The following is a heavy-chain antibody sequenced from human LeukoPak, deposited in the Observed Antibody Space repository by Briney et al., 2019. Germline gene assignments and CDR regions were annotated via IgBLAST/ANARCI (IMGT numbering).Heavy chain of an antibody. CDR2: ISYDGSNK. Sequence: GGSLRLSCAASGFTFSSYGMHWVRLAPGKGLEWVAVISYDGSNKYYADSVKGRFTISRDNSKNTLYLQMNSLRAEDTAVYYCAKEIGSWFPYYYYYYGMDVWGQGTTVTVSS. D-gene: IGHD6-13*01. J-gene: IGHJ6*02. CDR3: AKEIGSWFPYYYYYYGMDV. V-gene: IGHV3-30*18. CDR1: GFTFSSYG.